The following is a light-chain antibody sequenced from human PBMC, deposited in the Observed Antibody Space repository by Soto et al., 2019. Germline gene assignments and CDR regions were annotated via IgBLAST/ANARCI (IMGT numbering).Light chain of an antibody. CDR1: QSVSSTY. CDR2: AAS. Sequence: EIVLTQSPGTLSLSPGERATLSCRPSQSVSSTYLDWNQQKPGQPPRLLIYAASSRATXIPDRFSGGASXXDXXXXIXRLXPEDFAVYYCRHYINSQWTFGQGTKVEIK. CDR3: RHYINSQWT. J-gene: IGKJ1*01. V-gene: IGKV3-20*01.